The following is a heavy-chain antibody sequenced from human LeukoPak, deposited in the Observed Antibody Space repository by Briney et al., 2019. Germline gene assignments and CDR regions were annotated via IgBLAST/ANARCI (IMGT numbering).Heavy chain of an antibody. CDR2: ISSSSSTI. D-gene: IGHD6-19*01. J-gene: IGHJ3*02. V-gene: IGHV3-48*01. CDR1: GFTFGSYS. CDR3: ARDYGAEQWLDAFDI. Sequence: PGGSLRLSCAASGFTFGSYSMNWVRQAPGKGLEWVSYISSSSSTIYYADSVKGRFTISRDNAKNSLYLQMNSLRAEDTDVYYCARDYGAEQWLDAFDIWGQGTMVTVSS.